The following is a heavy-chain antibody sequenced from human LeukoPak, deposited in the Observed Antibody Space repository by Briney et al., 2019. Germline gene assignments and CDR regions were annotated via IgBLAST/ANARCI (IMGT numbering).Heavy chain of an antibody. J-gene: IGHJ4*02. V-gene: IGHV3-11*05. CDR1: GFTFSDYY. Sequence: GGSLRLSCAAPGFTFSDYYMTWIRQAPGKGLEWVSYISSSSSYTNYADSVKGRFTISRDNAKNSLYLQMNSLRAEDTAVYYCARAAYCGGDCYYYFDYWGQGTLVTVSS. D-gene: IGHD2-21*02. CDR2: ISSSSSYT. CDR3: ARAAYCGGDCYYYFDY.